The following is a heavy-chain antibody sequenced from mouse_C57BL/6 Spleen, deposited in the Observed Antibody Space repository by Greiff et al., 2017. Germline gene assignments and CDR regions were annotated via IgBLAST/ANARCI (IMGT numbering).Heavy chain of an antibody. V-gene: IGHV5-17*01. Sequence: EVKLVESGGGLVKPGGSLKLSCAASGFTFSDYGMHWVRQAPEKGLEWVAYISSGSSTIYYADTVKGRFTISRDNAKNTLFLQMTSLRSEDTAMYYCARTITTGKYYFDYWGQGTTLTVSS. CDR1: GFTFSDYG. D-gene: IGHD2-4*01. CDR3: ARTITTGKYYFDY. CDR2: ISSGSSTI. J-gene: IGHJ2*01.